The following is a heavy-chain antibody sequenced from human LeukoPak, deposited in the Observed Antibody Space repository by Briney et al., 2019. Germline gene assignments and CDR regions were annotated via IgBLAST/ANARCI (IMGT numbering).Heavy chain of an antibody. CDR2: ISSSSSYI. V-gene: IGHV3-21*01. Sequence: GGSLRLSCAASGFTFSSYSMNWVRQAPGKGLEWVSSISSSSSYIYYADSVKGRFTISRDNAKNSLYLQMNSLRAEDTAVYYCARVPHAMVRGVIITEFYFDYWGQGTLVTVSS. D-gene: IGHD3-10*01. J-gene: IGHJ4*02. CDR3: ARVPHAMVRGVIITEFYFDY. CDR1: GFTFSSYS.